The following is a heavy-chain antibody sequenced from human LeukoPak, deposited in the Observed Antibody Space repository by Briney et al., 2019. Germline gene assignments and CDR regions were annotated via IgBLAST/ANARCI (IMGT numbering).Heavy chain of an antibody. Sequence: GGSLRLSCAASGFTFDDYAMHWVRQAPGKGLEWVSGISWNSGSIGYADSVKGRFTISRDNAKNSLYLQMNSLRAEDTAVYYCAKVFPYYDSSGRYFDYWGQGTLVTVSS. CDR3: AKVFPYYDSSGRYFDY. D-gene: IGHD3-22*01. V-gene: IGHV3-9*01. CDR1: GFTFDDYA. J-gene: IGHJ4*02. CDR2: ISWNSGSI.